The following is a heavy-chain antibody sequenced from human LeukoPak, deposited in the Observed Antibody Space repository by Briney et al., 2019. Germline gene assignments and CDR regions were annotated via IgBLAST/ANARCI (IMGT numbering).Heavy chain of an antibody. CDR1: GGSISSSSYY. CDR3: AGSLIYSGYDYYFDY. CDR2: IYYSGST. J-gene: IGHJ4*02. Sequence: SSETLSLTCTVSGGSISSSSYYWGWIRQPPGKGLEWIGSIYYSGSTYYSPSLKSRVTISVDTSKNQFSLKLSSVTAADTAVYYCAGSLIYSGYDYYFDYWGQGTLVTVS. V-gene: IGHV4-39*01. D-gene: IGHD5-12*01.